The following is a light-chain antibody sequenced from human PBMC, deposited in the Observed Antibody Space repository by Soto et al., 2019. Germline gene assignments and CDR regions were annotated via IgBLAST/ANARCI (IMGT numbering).Light chain of an antibody. V-gene: IGLV2-14*01. CDR2: EVS. CDR3: SSYTSSSTVV. CDR1: SSDVGSYDY. Sequence: QSVLIQPPSVSGSTGQSVTISCTGTSSDVGSYDYVSWYQQHPGKAPKLMIYEVSNRPSGVSNRFSASKSGNTASLTISGLQAEGEADYFCSSYTSSSTVVFGGGTKLTVL. J-gene: IGLJ3*02.